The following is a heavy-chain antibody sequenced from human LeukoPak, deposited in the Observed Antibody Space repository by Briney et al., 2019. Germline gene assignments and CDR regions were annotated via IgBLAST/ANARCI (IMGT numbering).Heavy chain of an antibody. J-gene: IGHJ5*02. CDR1: GFTVSSYA. D-gene: IGHD2-21*01. Sequence: GGSLRLSCAASGFTVSSYAMTWVRQAPGKGLEWVPYISSSGSTIYYADSVKGRFTISRDNAKNSLYLQMNSLRAEDTAVYYCARARVIGRFDPWGQGTLVTVSS. V-gene: IGHV3-48*03. CDR3: ARARVIGRFDP. CDR2: ISSSGSTI.